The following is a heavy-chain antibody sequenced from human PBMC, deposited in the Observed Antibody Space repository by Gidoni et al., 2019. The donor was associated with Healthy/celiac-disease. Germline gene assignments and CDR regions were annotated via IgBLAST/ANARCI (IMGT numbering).Heavy chain of an antibody. J-gene: IGHJ4*02. V-gene: IGHV4-34*01. D-gene: IGHD3-10*01. CDR2: INHSGST. Sequence: QVQLQQRGAGLLKPSQPLPLTCAVYGGSFSGYYWSWLRQPPGKGLEWIGEINHSGSTNSNPPLKSRVTISVDTSKNQFSLKLSSVTAADTAVYYCATRPYYGSGSFDYWGQGTLVTVSS. CDR3: ATRPYYGSGSFDY. CDR1: GGSFSGYY.